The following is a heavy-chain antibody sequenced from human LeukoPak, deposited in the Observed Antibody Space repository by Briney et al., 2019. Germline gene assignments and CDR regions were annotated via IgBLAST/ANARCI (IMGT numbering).Heavy chain of an antibody. CDR1: GGSISSYY. CDR2: IYTSGTT. Sequence: SETLSLTCTVSGGSISSYYWSWIRHPAGKGLEWIVRIYTSGTTNYNPSLKSRVTMSVDTSKNQFSLELNSVTATDTAVYYCARGSRYSSGGVRWFDPWGQGTLVTVSS. V-gene: IGHV4-4*07. D-gene: IGHD6-19*01. CDR3: ARGSRYSSGGVRWFDP. J-gene: IGHJ5*02.